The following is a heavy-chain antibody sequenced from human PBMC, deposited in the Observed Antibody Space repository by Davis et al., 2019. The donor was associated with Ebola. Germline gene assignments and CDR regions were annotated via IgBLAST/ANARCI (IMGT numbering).Heavy chain of an antibody. Sequence: ASVKVSCKASGYTFTSYAMHWVRQAPGQRLEWMGWINASNGNTKYSQKFQGRVTITRDTSASTAYMELSSLRSEDTAVYYCASDYGDYGEGHFDYWGQGTLVTVSS. CDR2: INASNGNT. V-gene: IGHV1-3*01. CDR3: ASDYGDYGEGHFDY. D-gene: IGHD4-17*01. CDR1: GYTFTSYA. J-gene: IGHJ4*02.